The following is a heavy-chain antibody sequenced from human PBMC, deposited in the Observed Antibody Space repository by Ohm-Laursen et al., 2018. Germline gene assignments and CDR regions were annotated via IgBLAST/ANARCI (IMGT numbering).Heavy chain of an antibody. CDR2: IYTSGST. D-gene: IGHD2-21*02. J-gene: IGHJ5*02. CDR1: GGSISSYY. Sequence: GTLSLTCTVSGGSISSYYWSWIRQPAGKGPEWIGSIYTSGSTKYNPSLKSRVSMSVDTSKNQFSLKLRFVTAADTAVYYCGRGGGLHPGWFDPWGQGTLVTVSS. CDR3: GRGGGLHPGWFDP. V-gene: IGHV4-4*07.